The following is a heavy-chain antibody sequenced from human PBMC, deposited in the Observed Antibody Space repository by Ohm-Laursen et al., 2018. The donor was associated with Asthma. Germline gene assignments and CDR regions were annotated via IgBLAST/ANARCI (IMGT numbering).Heavy chain of an antibody. Sequence: SLRLSCSASGFTFSSYGMHWVRQAPGKGLEWVAVIWYDGSNKYYADSVKGRFTISRDNSKNTLYLQMNSLRAEDTAVYYCARDSRSGSYYHDLDYWGQGTLVTVSS. J-gene: IGHJ4*02. CDR3: ARDSRSGSYYHDLDY. CDR2: IWYDGSNK. CDR1: GFTFSSYG. V-gene: IGHV3-33*08. D-gene: IGHD1-26*01.